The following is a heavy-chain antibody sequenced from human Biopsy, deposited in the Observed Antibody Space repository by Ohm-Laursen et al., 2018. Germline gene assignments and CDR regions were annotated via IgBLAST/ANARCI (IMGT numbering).Heavy chain of an antibody. CDR1: GDSFTSYA. D-gene: IGHD1-26*01. Sequence: LVKVSCKASGDSFTSYAIGWVRQAPGQGLEWMGGIIPIPNVATYAQKFQGRITITADESTSTAYMELNSLTSDDTAVYFCARGEGSSWFDPWGHGTLVTVSS. J-gene: IGHJ5*02. V-gene: IGHV1-69*10. CDR2: IIPIPNVA. CDR3: ARGEGSSWFDP.